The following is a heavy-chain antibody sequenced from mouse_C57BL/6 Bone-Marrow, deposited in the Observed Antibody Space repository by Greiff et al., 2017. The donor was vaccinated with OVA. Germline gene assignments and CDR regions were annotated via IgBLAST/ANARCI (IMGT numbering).Heavy chain of an antibody. V-gene: IGHV1-69*01. J-gene: IGHJ2*01. CDR1: GYTFTSYW. CDR3: ARWSYYPYYFDY. CDR2: IDPSDSYT. D-gene: IGHD2-10*01. Sequence: QVQLQQPGAELVMPGASVKLSCKASGYTFTSYWMHWVKQRLGQGLEWIGEIDPSDSYTNYNQKFKGKSTLTVDKSSSTAYMQLSSLTSEDSAVYYCARWSYYPYYFDYWGQGTTLTVSS.